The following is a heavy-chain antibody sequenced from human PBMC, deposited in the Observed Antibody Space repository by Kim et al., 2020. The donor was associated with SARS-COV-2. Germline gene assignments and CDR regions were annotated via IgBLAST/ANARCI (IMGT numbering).Heavy chain of an antibody. CDR2: IYYSGST. J-gene: IGHJ5*02. CDR1: GGSISSYY. V-gene: IGHV4-59*13. CDR3: ARVEGYSYGHGGFDP. D-gene: IGHD5-18*01. Sequence: SETLSLTCTVSGGSISSYYWSWIRQPPGKGLEWIGYIYYSGSTNYNPSLKSRVTISVDTSKNQFSLKLSSVTAADTAVYYCARVEGYSYGHGGFDPWGQGTLVTVSS.